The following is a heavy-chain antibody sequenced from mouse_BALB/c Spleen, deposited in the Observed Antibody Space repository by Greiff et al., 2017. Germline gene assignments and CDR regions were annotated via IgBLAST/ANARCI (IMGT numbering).Heavy chain of an antibody. CDR3: ARSEVIYDGYYVIFDY. D-gene: IGHD2-3*01. CDR1: GYTFSSYC. CDR2: ILPGSGST. V-gene: IGHV1-9*01. J-gene: IGHJ2*01. Sequence: QVQLQQSGAELMKPGASVKISCKATGYTFSSYCIEWVKQRPGHGLEWIGEILPGSGSTNYNEKFKGKATFTADTSSNTAYMQLSSLTSEDSAVYYCARSEVIYDGYYVIFDYWGQGTTLTVSS.